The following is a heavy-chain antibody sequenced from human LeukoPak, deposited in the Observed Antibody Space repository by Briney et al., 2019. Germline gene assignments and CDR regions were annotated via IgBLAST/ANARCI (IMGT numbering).Heavy chain of an antibody. D-gene: IGHD5-18*01. CDR3: ARRWIQLSMFDP. Sequence: ASVTVSCKDSGYTFTGYYMHWLRQAPGQPLEWMGWINHNSGGTNYAQKFQGRVTMTRDTSISTAYMELSRLRSDDTAVYYCARRWIQLSMFDPWGQGTLVTVSS. CDR2: INHNSGGT. V-gene: IGHV1-2*02. J-gene: IGHJ5*02. CDR1: GYTFTGYY.